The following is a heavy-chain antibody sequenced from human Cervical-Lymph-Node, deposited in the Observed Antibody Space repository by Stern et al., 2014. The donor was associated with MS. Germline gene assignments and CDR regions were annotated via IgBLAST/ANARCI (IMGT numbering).Heavy chain of an antibody. Sequence: QVQLQESGPGLVKPSETLSLTCTVSGGSISSSSYYWGWIRKPPGKGLEWIGGTYYRGSPSYTPSLKSRVPISVDPSKNQFPLKLSSVPAADTAVYYCARRVGYCSSTSCYVHYFDYLGQGTLVTVSS. J-gene: IGHJ4*02. CDR1: GGSISSSSYY. CDR3: ARRVGYCSSTSCYVHYFDY. V-gene: IGHV4-39*01. D-gene: IGHD2-2*01. CDR2: TYYRGSP.